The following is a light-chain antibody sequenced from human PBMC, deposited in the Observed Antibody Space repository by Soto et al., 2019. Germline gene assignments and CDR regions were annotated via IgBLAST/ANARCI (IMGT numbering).Light chain of an antibody. CDR2: DAS. Sequence: EVVLTQSPATLSLSPGDRATLSCRASQSLRSYLAWYQQKPGQAPRLLIYDASNRATDIPARFSGSGSGTDFTLTISSLEPEDFAVYYCQQRSNWPGTFGPGTKVDI. CDR1: QSLRSY. J-gene: IGKJ3*01. V-gene: IGKV3-11*01. CDR3: QQRSNWPGT.